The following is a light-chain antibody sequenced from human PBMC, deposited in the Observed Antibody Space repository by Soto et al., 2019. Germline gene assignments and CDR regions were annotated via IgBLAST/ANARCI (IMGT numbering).Light chain of an antibody. CDR3: TSFAPGRIYV. CDR1: SSDIVAYDL. Sequence: QSVLTQPASVSGSPGQSITISCRGTSSDIVAYDLVSWYQQHPGRAPKLIIYEVSHRFSGLSYRFSGSKSGHTASLTISGVQAEKEGDHSRTSFAPGRIYVFGSGSKVT. CDR2: EVS. J-gene: IGLJ1*01. V-gene: IGLV2-14*03.